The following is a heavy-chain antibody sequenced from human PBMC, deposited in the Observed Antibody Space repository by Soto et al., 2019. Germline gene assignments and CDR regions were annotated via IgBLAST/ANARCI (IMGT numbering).Heavy chain of an antibody. CDR2: ISTGGAYM. Sequence: EVQLVESGGGLVKAGGSLRLFCTASGFTFRNYNMNWVRQAPGKGLEWVSSISTGGAYMFYADSVKGRFTISRDHAQNSLFLQIDSPRAEDTAVYYCARDIASPGGDYFDSWGQGTLVTVSS. V-gene: IGHV3-21*06. CDR3: ARDIASPGGDYFDS. CDR1: GFTFRNYN. J-gene: IGHJ4*02. D-gene: IGHD2-21*01.